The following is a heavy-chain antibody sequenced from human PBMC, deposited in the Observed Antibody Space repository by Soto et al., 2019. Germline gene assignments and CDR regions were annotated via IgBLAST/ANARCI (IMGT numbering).Heavy chain of an antibody. J-gene: IGHJ4*02. CDR1: GYSFTNYD. CDR3: ARYSSSNSCDHYFDY. D-gene: IGHD2-2*01. Sequence: ASVKVSCKASGYSFTNYDISWVRQAPGQGLEWMGWISPYNGDTNYAQKLQGRVTMTTDTSTSTAYMELRSLRSDDTAVYYCARYSSSNSCDHYFDYWGQGTLVTVSS. CDR2: ISPYNGDT. V-gene: IGHV1-18*01.